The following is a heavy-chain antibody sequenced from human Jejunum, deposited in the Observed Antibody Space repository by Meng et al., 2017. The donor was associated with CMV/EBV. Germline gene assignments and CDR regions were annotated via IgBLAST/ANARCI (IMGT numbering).Heavy chain of an antibody. D-gene: IGHD4/OR15-4a*01. CDR1: GGSFSGYY. V-gene: IGHV4-34*01. J-gene: IGHJ3*02. CDR2: INHSGHT. CDR3: AMSLYGVTLDAFDI. Sequence: LYGGSFSGYYWSWIRQPPGKGLEWIGEINHSGHTKNNPSLESRVTLSVDRSKNQFSLKLNSVTAADTAVYYCAMSLYGVTLDAFDIWGQGTVVTVSS.